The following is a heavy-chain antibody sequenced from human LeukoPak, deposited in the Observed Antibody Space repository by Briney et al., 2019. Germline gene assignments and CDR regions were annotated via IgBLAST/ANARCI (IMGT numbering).Heavy chain of an antibody. D-gene: IGHD2-2*01. CDR2: IYPGDSDT. CDR1: GYSFTSYW. V-gene: IGHV5-51*01. J-gene: IGHJ5*02. Sequence: GESLKISCKGSGYSFTSYWIGWVRQMPGKGLEWMGIIYPGDSDTRYSPSFQGQVTISADKSISTAYLQWSSLKASDTAMYYCARRGYCSSTSCPTINWFDPWGQGTLVTVSS. CDR3: ARRGYCSSTSCPTINWFDP.